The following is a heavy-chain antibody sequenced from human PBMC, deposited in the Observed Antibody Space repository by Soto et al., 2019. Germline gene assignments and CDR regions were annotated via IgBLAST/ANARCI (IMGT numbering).Heavy chain of an antibody. CDR1: GGSISSYY. Sequence: SETLSLTCTVSGGSISSYYWSWIRQPPGKGLEWIGYIYYSGSTNYNPSLKSRVTISVDTSKNQFSLKLSSVTAADTAVYYCARVRAMGDSSSWYVGYYYYMDVWGKGTTVTVSS. V-gene: IGHV4-59*01. J-gene: IGHJ6*03. CDR3: ARVRAMGDSSSWYVGYYYYMDV. D-gene: IGHD6-13*01. CDR2: IYYSGST.